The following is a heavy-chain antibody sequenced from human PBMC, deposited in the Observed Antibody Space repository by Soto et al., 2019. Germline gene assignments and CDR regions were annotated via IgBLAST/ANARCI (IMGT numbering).Heavy chain of an antibody. CDR3: AVPTYYDFWSGYHTAPPSGMDV. D-gene: IGHD3-3*01. CDR1: GFTFTSSA. J-gene: IGHJ6*02. Sequence: GASVKVSCKASGFTFTSSAVQWVRQARGQRLEWIGWIVVGSGNTNYAQKFQERVTITRDMSTSTAYMELSSLRSEDTAVYYCAVPTYYDFWSGYHTAPPSGMDVWGQGTTVTVSS. CDR2: IVVGSGNT. V-gene: IGHV1-58*01.